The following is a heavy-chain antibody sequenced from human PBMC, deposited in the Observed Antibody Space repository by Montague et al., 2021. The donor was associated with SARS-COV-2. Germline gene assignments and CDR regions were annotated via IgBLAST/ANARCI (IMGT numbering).Heavy chain of an antibody. V-gene: IGHV4-4*07. CDR1: FGSVKNYF. CDR2: IFVTGGT. Sequence: SETLSLTCTVSFGSVKNYFWSWIRQPVGKGLEWIGRIFVTGGTKYTPSLKNRVTMSLDTSKNQFSLKLRSVTAADTAIYYCAGAFGSSFDFWGQGILVAVSS. J-gene: IGHJ4*02. D-gene: IGHD6-13*01. CDR3: AGAFGSSFDF.